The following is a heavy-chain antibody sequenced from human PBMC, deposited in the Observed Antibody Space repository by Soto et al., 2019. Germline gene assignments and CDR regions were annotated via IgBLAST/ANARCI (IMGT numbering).Heavy chain of an antibody. J-gene: IGHJ6*02. CDR2: INHSGST. V-gene: IGHV4-34*01. Sequence: KASETLSLTCAVYGGSFSGYYWCWIRQPPGKXLEWIGEINHSGSTNYNPSLKSRVTISVDTSKNQFSLKLSSVTAADTAVYYCARSLVNYYDILTGYYGYYYYGMDVWGQGTTVTVSS. CDR3: ARSLVNYYDILTGYYGYYYYGMDV. CDR1: GGSFSGYY. D-gene: IGHD3-9*01.